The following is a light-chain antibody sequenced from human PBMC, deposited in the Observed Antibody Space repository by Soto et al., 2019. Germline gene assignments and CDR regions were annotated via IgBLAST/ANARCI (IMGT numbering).Light chain of an antibody. V-gene: IGLV2-14*01. CDR3: SSYTSSSRGV. J-gene: IGLJ1*01. Sequence: QSALTQPASVSGSPGQSITISGTGTSSDFGGYNYVSWYQQHPGKAPKLMIYDVSNRPSGVSNRFSGSKSGNTASLTISGLQAEDEAEYYCSSYTSSSRGVFGTGTKLTVL. CDR2: DVS. CDR1: SSDFGGYNY.